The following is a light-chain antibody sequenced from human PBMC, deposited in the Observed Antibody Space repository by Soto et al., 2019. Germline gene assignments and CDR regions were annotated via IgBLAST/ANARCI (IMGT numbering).Light chain of an antibody. J-gene: IGKJ4*01. CDR2: GSS. CDR1: ENVGTN. V-gene: IGKV3D-15*01. CDR3: QQYNNWGLS. Sequence: IVMTQSPATLSVSPGVGVTLSCRASENVGTNLAWYQQKPGQAPRLLMYGSSTRATGIPATFSGSGSGTEFTLTISSLQSEESAVYYCQQYNNWGLSFGGGTKVEIK.